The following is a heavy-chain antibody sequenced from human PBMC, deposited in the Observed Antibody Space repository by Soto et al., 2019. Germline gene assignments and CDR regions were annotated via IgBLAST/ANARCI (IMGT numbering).Heavy chain of an antibody. J-gene: IGHJ4*02. CDR1: GYTFRDYG. CDR3: VIHDKTMSLDH. Sequence: QIQMVQSGAEIKEPGASVKVSCKTSGYTFRDYGIDWVRQAPGQRLQWMGWIGIYRPQTKYTPQFEDRVAITSDTSTRTVYMELRSLRSDDTATYYCVIHDKTMSLDHWGPGTRITVSS. V-gene: IGHV1-18*04. CDR2: IGIYRPQT. D-gene: IGHD3-22*01.